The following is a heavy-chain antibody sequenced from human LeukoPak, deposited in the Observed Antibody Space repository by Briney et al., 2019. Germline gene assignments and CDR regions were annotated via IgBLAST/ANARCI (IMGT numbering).Heavy chain of an antibody. CDR2: INHSGST. CDR1: GGSFSGYY. CDR3: ARGPTQYYYDSSGYYSYKAFDY. V-gene: IGHV4-34*01. D-gene: IGHD3-22*01. Sequence: SETLSLTCAVYGGSFSGYYWSWIRQPPGKGLEWIGEINHSGSTNYNPSLKSRVTISVDTSKDQFSLKLGSVTAADTAVYYCARGPTQYYYDSSGYYSYKAFDYWGQGTLVTVSS. J-gene: IGHJ4*02.